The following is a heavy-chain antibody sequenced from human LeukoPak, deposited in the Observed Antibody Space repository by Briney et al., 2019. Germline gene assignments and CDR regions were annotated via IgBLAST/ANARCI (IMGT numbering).Heavy chain of an antibody. Sequence: GGSLRLSCAASGITFSSYGMHWVRQARGKGLEWVAAISSDGRNEHNADSVKGRFTVSRDNSKNTLYLVMNSLRPEDTAVYYCARDRYYGSGSHYFDYWGQGTLVTVSS. CDR3: ARDRYYGSGSHYFDY. V-gene: IGHV3-30*19. D-gene: IGHD3-10*01. CDR2: ISSDGRNE. J-gene: IGHJ4*02. CDR1: GITFSSYG.